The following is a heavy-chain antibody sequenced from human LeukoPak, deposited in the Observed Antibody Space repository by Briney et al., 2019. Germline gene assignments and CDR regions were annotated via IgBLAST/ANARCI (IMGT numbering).Heavy chain of an antibody. Sequence: ASVKVSCKASGGTFSSYAISWVRQAPGQGLEWMGGIIPIFGTTNYAQKFQGRVTITADESTSTAYMELSSLRSEDTAVYYCARDLSGADKVYLLDIWGQGTLVTVSS. V-gene: IGHV1-69*01. D-gene: IGHD3-3*01. J-gene: IGHJ3*02. CDR1: GGTFSSYA. CDR2: IIPIFGTT. CDR3: ARDLSGADKVYLLDI.